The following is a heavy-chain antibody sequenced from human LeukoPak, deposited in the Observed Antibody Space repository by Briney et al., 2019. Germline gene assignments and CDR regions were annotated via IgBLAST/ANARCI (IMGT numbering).Heavy chain of an antibody. CDR2: IYYSGST. J-gene: IGHJ4*02. Sequence: SETLSLTCTVSGGSICSSTYYWGWIRQPPGKGLEWIGSIYYSGSTYYNPSLKSRVTISVDTSKNHFSLKLSSVTAADTAVYYCARSIYYYDSSGYNFDYWGQGTLVTVSS. V-gene: IGHV4-39*07. CDR3: ARSIYYYDSSGYNFDY. CDR1: GGSICSSTYY. D-gene: IGHD3-22*01.